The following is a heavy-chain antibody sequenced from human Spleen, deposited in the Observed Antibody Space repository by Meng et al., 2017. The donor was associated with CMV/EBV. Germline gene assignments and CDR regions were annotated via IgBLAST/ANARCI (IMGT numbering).Heavy chain of an antibody. V-gene: IGHV4-34*01. CDR1: GGSFSGYY. CDR3: ARGGSSWQNFDY. Sequence: GSLRLSCAVYGGSFSGYYWSWIRQSPGKGLECIGEINQSGSTNYNPSLKSRVTISVDTSKKQFSLRLTSVTAADTAVYYCARGGSSWQNFDYWGQGTLVTVSS. J-gene: IGHJ4*02. D-gene: IGHD2-2*01. CDR2: INQSGST.